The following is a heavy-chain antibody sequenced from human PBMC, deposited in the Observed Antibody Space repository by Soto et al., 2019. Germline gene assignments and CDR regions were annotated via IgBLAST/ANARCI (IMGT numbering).Heavy chain of an antibody. CDR2: TRNKANSYTT. J-gene: IGHJ4*02. Sequence: VGSLRLSCASSVFTFSDHYMDCVRHSPGKGLEWVGRTRNKANSYTTEYAASVKGRFTISRDDSKNSLYLQMNSLKTEDTAVYYCARVGSYYKGYFDYWGQGTLVTVSS. V-gene: IGHV3-72*01. CDR3: ARVGSYYKGYFDY. CDR1: VFTFSDHY. D-gene: IGHD3-10*01.